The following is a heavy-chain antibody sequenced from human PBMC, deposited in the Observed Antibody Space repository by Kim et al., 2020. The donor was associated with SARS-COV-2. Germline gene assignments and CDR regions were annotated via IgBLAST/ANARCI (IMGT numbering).Heavy chain of an antibody. CDR1: GFTFSDYY. CDR3: LARRIYSGSYSSHFDY. CDR2: INSSGSAI. J-gene: IGHJ4*02. Sequence: GGSLRLSCVASGFTFSDYYMSWIRQAPGKGLEWVSYINSSGSAIYYADSVKGRFTISRDNAKNSLYLQMNSLRAEDTAVYYCLARRIYSGSYSSHFDYWGQGTLVTVSS. D-gene: IGHD1-26*01. V-gene: IGHV3-11*01.